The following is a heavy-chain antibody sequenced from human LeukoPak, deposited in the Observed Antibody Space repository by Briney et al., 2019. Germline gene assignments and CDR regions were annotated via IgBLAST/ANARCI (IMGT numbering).Heavy chain of an antibody. CDR3: ARDRSAVAGGASNFDY. CDR2: MYTSGSP. D-gene: IGHD6-19*01. J-gene: IGHJ4*02. V-gene: IGHV4-4*07. Sequence: KASETLSLTCTVSGGSISSYYWSWIRQPAGKGLGWIGRMYTSGSPNYNPSLKSRVTMSVDTSKNQFSLKLSSVTAADTAVYYCARDRSAVAGGASNFDYWGQGTLVTVS. CDR1: GGSISSYY.